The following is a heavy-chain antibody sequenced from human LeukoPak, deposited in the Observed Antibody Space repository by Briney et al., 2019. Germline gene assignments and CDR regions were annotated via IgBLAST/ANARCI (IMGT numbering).Heavy chain of an antibody. CDR3: ASQLRGNYYDSSGPHFDY. V-gene: IGHV1-69*04. D-gene: IGHD3-22*01. J-gene: IGHJ4*02. CDR2: IIPILGIA. Sequence: GASVKVSCKASGGTFSSYAISWVRQAPGQGLEWMGRIIPILGIANYAQKFQGRVTITADKSTNTACMELSSLRSEDTAVYYCASQLRGNYYDSSGPHFDYWGQGTLVTVSS. CDR1: GGTFSSYA.